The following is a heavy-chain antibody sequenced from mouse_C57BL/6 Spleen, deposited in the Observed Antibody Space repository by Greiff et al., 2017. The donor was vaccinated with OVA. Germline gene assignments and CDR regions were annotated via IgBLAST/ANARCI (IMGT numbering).Heavy chain of an antibody. D-gene: IGHD1-1*01. J-gene: IGHJ4*01. CDR2: INPSNGGT. Sequence: QVHVKQPGTELVKPGASVKLSCKASGYTFTSYWMHWVKQRPGQGLEWIGNINPSNGGTNYNEKFKSKATLTVDKSSSTAYMQLSSLTSEDSAVYYCARDEGYYYGSSYGAMDYWGQGTSVTVSS. CDR3: ARDEGYYYGSSYGAMDY. V-gene: IGHV1-53*01. CDR1: GYTFTSYW.